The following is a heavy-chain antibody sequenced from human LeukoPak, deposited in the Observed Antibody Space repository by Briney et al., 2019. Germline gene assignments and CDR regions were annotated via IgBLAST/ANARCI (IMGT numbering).Heavy chain of an antibody. CDR1: GFTFSSYS. D-gene: IGHD6-13*01. CDR3: ARDGAWGIALNSDAFDI. J-gene: IGHJ3*02. Sequence: GGSLRLSCAASGFTFSSYSMNWVRQAPGKGLEWVSYISASTGIIYYADSVKGRFTISRDNAKNSLYLQMNSLRAEDTGVYYCARDGAWGIALNSDAFDIWGQGTMVTVSS. CDR2: ISASTGII. V-gene: IGHV3-48*01.